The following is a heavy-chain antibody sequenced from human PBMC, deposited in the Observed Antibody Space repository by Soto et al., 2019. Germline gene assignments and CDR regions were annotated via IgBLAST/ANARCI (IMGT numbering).Heavy chain of an antibody. J-gene: IGHJ6*02. CDR3: ARGDFYSYYGMDV. Sequence: SETLSLTCTVSCGSIRSYYWSWIRQPPGKGLEWIGYIYYSGSTNYNPSLKSRVTISVDTSKNQFSLKLSSVTAADTAVYYCARGDFYSYYGMDVCAQAKTVPV. CDR2: IYYSGST. CDR1: CGSIRSYY. V-gene: IGHV4-59*01.